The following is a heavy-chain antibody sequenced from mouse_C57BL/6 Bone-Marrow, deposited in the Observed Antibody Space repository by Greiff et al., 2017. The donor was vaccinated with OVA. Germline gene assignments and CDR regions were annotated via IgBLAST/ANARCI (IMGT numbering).Heavy chain of an antibody. J-gene: IGHJ2*01. Sequence: EVMLVESGGDLVKPGGSLKLSCAASGFTFSSYGMSWVRQTPDKRLEWVATISSGGSYTYYPDSVKGRFTISRDNAKNTLYLQMSSLKSEDTAMYYCARGGAYYSNYGFDYWGQGTTLTVSS. CDR1: GFTFSSYG. CDR3: ARGGAYYSNYGFDY. V-gene: IGHV5-6*02. D-gene: IGHD2-5*01. CDR2: ISSGGSYT.